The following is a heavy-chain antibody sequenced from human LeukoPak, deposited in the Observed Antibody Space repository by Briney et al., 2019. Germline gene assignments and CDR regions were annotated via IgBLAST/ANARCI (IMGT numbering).Heavy chain of an antibody. CDR3: ASRVKGSGGNSD. D-gene: IGHD4-23*01. CDR1: GGSISSYY. CDR2: IYYSGST. J-gene: IGHJ4*02. V-gene: IGHV4-59*12. Sequence: SETLSLTCTVSGGSISSYYWSWIRLPPGKGLEWIGYIYYSGSTNYNPSLKSRVTISVDKSKNQFSLKVSSVTAADTAVYYCASRVKGSGGNSDWGQGTLVTVSS.